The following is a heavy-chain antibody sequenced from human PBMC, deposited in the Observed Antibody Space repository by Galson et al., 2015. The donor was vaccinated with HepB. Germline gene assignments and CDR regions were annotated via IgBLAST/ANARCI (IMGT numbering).Heavy chain of an antibody. CDR1: GFTFSTFW. J-gene: IGHJ4*02. Sequence: SLRLSCAASGFTFSTFWMHWFRQVPGKGPVWVARIGPDGRNTIYADSVRGRFTISRDNAKDRLYLDMNSLRSEDTAVYFCARPFEVDPQYFKYWGRGTPVTVSS. CDR3: ARPFEVDPQYFKY. V-gene: IGHV3-74*01. CDR2: IGPDGRNT.